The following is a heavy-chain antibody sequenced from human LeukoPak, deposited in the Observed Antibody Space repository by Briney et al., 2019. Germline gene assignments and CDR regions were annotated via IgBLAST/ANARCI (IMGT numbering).Heavy chain of an antibody. CDR2: ISYDGSNK. CDR1: GFTFSSYC. Sequence: GGSLRLSCAASGFTFSSYCMHWVRQAPGKGLEWVAVISYDGSNKYYADSVKGRFTISRDNSKNTLYLQMNSLRAEDTAVYYCARDYMIRGMDVWGQGTTVTVSS. J-gene: IGHJ6*02. CDR3: ARDYMIRGMDV. V-gene: IGHV3-30*03. D-gene: IGHD3-16*01.